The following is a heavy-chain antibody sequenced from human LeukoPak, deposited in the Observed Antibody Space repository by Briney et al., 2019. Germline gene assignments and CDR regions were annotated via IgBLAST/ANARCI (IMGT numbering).Heavy chain of an antibody. CDR1: VYTFTRQG. CDR2: ISADNGNT. D-gene: IGHD5-18*01. Sequence: GSSVNVSCKPSVYTFTRQGISWVRQAPAQGLEWMVCISADNGNTNYAQKLQGRVTMDSDTSTSTAYMKLRSLRSDDTAVYYCERDVLYRYGYSVPWSDAWGQGSLVTVSS. V-gene: IGHV1-18*01. J-gene: IGHJ5*02. CDR3: ERDVLYRYGYSVPWSDA.